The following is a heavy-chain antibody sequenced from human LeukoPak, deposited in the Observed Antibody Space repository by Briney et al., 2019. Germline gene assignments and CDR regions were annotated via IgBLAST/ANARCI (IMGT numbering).Heavy chain of an antibody. V-gene: IGHV7-4-1*02. CDR3: ARAKYSGTYGWFDY. D-gene: IGHD1-26*01. CDR1: GYTFTSYD. Sequence: ASVTVSCKASGYTFTSYDMNWVRQGPGEGMEGMGWRNNNTGRRTYAKGFTGRVVFSLDTSVSTASLQISSLKAEDTAVYYCARAKYSGTYGWFDYWGQGTLVTVSS. CDR2: RNNNTGRR. J-gene: IGHJ4*02.